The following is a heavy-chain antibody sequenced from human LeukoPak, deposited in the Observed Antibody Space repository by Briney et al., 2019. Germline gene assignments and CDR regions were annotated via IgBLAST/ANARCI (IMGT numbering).Heavy chain of an antibody. CDR3: ARHQDYYDSSGYYYVGAFDI. CDR1: GGSLSRSSNY. J-gene: IGHJ3*02. V-gene: IGHV4-61*02. D-gene: IGHD3-22*01. Sequence: SETLSLTCTVSGGSLSRSSNYWSWIRQPAGKGLEWIGRIDTSGSTNYNPSLKSRVTISVDTSKNQFSLKLRSVTAADTAVYYCARHQDYYDSSGYYYVGAFDIWGQGTMVTVSS. CDR2: IDTSGST.